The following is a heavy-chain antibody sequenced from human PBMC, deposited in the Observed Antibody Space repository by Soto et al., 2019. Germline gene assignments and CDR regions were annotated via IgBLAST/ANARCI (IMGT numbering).Heavy chain of an antibody. D-gene: IGHD2-15*01. CDR2: IYYSGNT. Sequence: QVQLQESGPGLVKPSQTLSLTCTVSGGSISSNGHYWSWIRQHPGKGLEWIGYIYYSGNTYYNPSLKSRFTISLDTSKKQFSLKLSSVTAADTAVYHDVSDHRWSDQYYGIDVWCQGTTVTVSS. J-gene: IGHJ6*02. CDR3: VSDHRWSDQYYGIDV. CDR1: GGSISSNGHY. V-gene: IGHV4-31*03.